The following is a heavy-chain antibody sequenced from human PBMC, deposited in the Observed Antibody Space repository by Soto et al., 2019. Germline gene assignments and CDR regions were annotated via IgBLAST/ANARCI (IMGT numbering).Heavy chain of an antibody. V-gene: IGHV4-39*07. D-gene: IGHD4-17*01. CDR2: IYYSGST. CDR3: ARYRVGDGWLTTVYFDY. CDR1: GGSISSSSYY. Sequence: PSETLSLTCTVSGGSISSSSYYWGWIRQPPGKGLEWIGSIYYSGSTYYNPSLKSRVTISVDTSKSQFSLKLSSVTAADTAVYYCARYRVGDGWLTTVYFDYWGQGTLVTVSS. J-gene: IGHJ4*02.